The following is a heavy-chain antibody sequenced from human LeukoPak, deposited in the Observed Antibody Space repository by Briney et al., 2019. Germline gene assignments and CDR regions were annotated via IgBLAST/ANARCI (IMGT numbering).Heavy chain of an antibody. J-gene: IGHJ6*02. V-gene: IGHV3-53*01. CDR1: GFTVSSNY. D-gene: IGHD4-23*01. CDR3: ARDQRLSGNPSLDYYGLDV. Sequence: GGSLRLSCSASGFTVSSNYMSWVRQAPGKGLEWVSVIYSGGSTYYADSVKGRFTISRDNSKNTLYLQMNSLRVEDTAVYYCARDQRLSGNPSLDYYGLDVWGQGTTVTVSS. CDR2: IYSGGST.